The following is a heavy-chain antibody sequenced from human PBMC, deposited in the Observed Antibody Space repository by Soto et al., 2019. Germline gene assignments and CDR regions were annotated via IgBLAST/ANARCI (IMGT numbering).Heavy chain of an antibody. CDR3: ARVRTNYDFWSGYRINLRRGIYYMDV. V-gene: IGHV4-34*01. D-gene: IGHD3-3*01. CDR1: GGSFSGYY. Sequence: SETLSLTCAVYGGSFSGYYWSWIRQPPGKGLEWIGEINHSGSTNYNPSLKSRVTISVDTSKNQFSLKLSSVTAADTAVYYCARVRTNYDFWSGYRINLRRGIYYMDVWGKGTTVTVSS. CDR2: INHSGST. J-gene: IGHJ6*03.